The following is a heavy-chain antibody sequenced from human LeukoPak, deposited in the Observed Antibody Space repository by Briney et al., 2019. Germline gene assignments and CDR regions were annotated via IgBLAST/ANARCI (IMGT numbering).Heavy chain of an antibody. J-gene: IGHJ5*02. V-gene: IGHV3-23*01. Sequence: GGSLRLSCAASGFSLSSYALTWVRQAPGKGLEWVSAISGSGGSTYYADSVKGRFTISRDNSKSTLYLQMNSLRAEDTAVYYCARDILVTWGQGTLVTVSS. CDR1: GFSLSSYA. CDR2: ISGSGGST. D-gene: IGHD2-8*02. CDR3: ARDILVT.